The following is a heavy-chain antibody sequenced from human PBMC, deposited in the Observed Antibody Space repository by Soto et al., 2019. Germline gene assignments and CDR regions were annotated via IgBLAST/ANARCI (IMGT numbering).Heavy chain of an antibody. CDR3: AKVFYPEGANYFDY. J-gene: IGHJ4*02. CDR2: ISNSFSEGNT. CDR1: GFTFSNYA. V-gene: IGHV3-23*01. D-gene: IGHD1-26*01. Sequence: EVQLLESGGGLVQPGGSVRLSCAASGFTFSNYAMNWVRQAPGKGLEWVSAISNSFSEGNTHYADSVKGRFTISRDNDKNTVFLEMNSLRAEDTAVYYCAKVFYPEGANYFDYWGQGTLVTVSS.